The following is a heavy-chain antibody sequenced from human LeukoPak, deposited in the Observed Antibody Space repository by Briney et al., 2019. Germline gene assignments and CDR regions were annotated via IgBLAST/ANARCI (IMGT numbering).Heavy chain of an antibody. Sequence: GGSLRLSCAASGFTLSSYWMHWVRQAPGKGLVWVSRINSDGSSTSYADSVKGRFTISRDYAKNTLYLQMNSLRAEDTAVYYCARGGRFLEWLLYPHYYYMDVWGKGTTVTVSS. CDR3: ARGGRFLEWLLYPHYYYMDV. D-gene: IGHD3-3*01. CDR1: GFTLSSYW. V-gene: IGHV3-74*01. J-gene: IGHJ6*03. CDR2: INSDGSST.